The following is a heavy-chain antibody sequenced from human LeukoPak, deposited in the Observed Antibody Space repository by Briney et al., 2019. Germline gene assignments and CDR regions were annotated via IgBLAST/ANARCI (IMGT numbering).Heavy chain of an antibody. D-gene: IGHD6-13*01. Sequence: GGSLRLSCAASGFTFSDYYMSWIRQAPGKGLEWVSYISSSGSTIYYADSVKGRFTISRDNAKNSLYLQMNSLRAEDTAVYYCARDPDSWYPFFDYWGQGTLVTVSS. CDR3: ARDPDSWYPFFDY. V-gene: IGHV3-11*01. J-gene: IGHJ4*02. CDR2: ISSSGSTI. CDR1: GFTFSDYY.